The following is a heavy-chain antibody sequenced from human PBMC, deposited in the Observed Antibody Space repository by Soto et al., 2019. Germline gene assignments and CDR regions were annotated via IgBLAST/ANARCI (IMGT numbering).Heavy chain of an antibody. J-gene: IGHJ5*02. V-gene: IGHV3-23*01. CDR1: GFTFGTTD. D-gene: IGHD3-10*01. Sequence: VGSLSLSCAASGFTFGTTDMSWVRQAPGEGLEWVSTIDGSGGITYYADSVKGRFTISRDNSRNTVYLQMNSLRGDDTALYYCVKNSGWFNTWGQGPLVTVSS. CDR3: VKNSGWFNT. CDR2: IDGSGGIT.